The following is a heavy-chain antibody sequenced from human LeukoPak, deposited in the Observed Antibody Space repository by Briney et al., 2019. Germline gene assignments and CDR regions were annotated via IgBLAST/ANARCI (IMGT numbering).Heavy chain of an antibody. CDR2: IYYSGST. J-gene: IGHJ4*02. CDR3: ARHRVVITRVRGALFDY. D-gene: IGHD3-10*01. Sequence: SETLSLTCTVSGGSISSYYWSWIRQPPGKGLEWIGYIYYSGSTNYNPSLKSRVTISVDTSKNQFSLKLSSVTAADTAVYYCARHRVVITRVRGALFDYWGQGTLVTVSS. V-gene: IGHV4-59*01. CDR1: GGSISSYY.